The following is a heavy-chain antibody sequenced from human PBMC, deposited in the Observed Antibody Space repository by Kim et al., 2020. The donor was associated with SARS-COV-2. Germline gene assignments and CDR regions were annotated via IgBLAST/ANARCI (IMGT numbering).Heavy chain of an antibody. Sequence: GGSLRLSCAASGFTFSSYGMHWVRQAPGKGLEWVAVIWYDGSNKYYADSVKGRFTISRDNSKNTLYLQMNSLRAEDTAVYYCAKDGVYSSSWDPTGHYYYYGMDVWGQGTTVTVSS. V-gene: IGHV3-33*06. CDR1: GFTFSSYG. J-gene: IGHJ6*02. D-gene: IGHD6-13*01. CDR2: IWYDGSNK. CDR3: AKDGVYSSSWDPTGHYYYYGMDV.